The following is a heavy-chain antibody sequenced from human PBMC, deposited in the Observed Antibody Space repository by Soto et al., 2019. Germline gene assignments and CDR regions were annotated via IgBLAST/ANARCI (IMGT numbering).Heavy chain of an antibody. D-gene: IGHD6-13*01. V-gene: IGHV4-39*01. J-gene: IGHJ6*02. CDR1: GGSISSSSYY. CDR2: IYYSGST. Sequence: SETLSLTCTVSGGSISSSSYYWGWIRQPPGKGLEWIGSIYYSGSTNYNPSLKSRVTISVDASKNQFSLKLSSVTAADTAVYYCARTTAHSSSWSYYSYGMDVWGQGTTGTVS. CDR3: ARTTAHSSSWSYYSYGMDV.